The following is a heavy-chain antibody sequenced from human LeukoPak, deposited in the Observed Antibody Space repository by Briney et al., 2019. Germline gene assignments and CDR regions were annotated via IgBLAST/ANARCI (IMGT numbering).Heavy chain of an antibody. CDR3: ARGRGVGY. CDR2: IYYSGST. CDR1: GGSISSYY. Sequence: PSQTLSLTCTVSGGSISSYYWSWIRQPPGKGLEWIGYIYYSGSTNYNPSLKSRVTISVDTSKNQFSLKLSSVTAADTAVYYCARGRGVGYWGQGTLVTVSS. J-gene: IGHJ4*02. D-gene: IGHD3-10*01. V-gene: IGHV4-59*01.